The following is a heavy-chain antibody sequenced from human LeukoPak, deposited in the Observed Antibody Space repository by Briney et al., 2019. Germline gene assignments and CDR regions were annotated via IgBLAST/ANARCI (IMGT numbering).Heavy chain of an antibody. CDR2: INHSGST. V-gene: IGHV4-34*01. Sequence: SETLSLTCAVYGGSFSGYSWSWIRQPPGKGLEWIGEINHSGSTNYNPSLKSRVTISVDTSKNQFSLKLSSVTAADTAVYYCARKGALFWSGYRHFDYWGQGTLVTVSS. CDR1: GGSFSGYS. CDR3: ARKGALFWSGYRHFDY. D-gene: IGHD3-3*01. J-gene: IGHJ4*02.